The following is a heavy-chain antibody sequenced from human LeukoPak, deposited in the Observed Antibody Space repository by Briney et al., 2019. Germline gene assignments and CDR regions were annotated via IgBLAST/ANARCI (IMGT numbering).Heavy chain of an antibody. J-gene: IGHJ6*02. Sequence: SGGSLRLSCAASGFTFSDYYMSWIRQAPGKGLEWVSYISSSGSTIYYADSVKGRFTISRDNAKNSLYLQINSLRAEDTAVYYCAKGKGSFFHYYGTEVWGQGTTVTVSS. CDR2: ISSSGSTI. CDR3: AKGKGSFFHYYGTEV. D-gene: IGHD1-26*01. V-gene: IGHV3-11*01. CDR1: GFTFSDYY.